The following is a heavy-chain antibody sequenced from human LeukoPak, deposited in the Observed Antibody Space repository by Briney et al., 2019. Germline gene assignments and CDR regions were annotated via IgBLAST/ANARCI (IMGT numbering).Heavy chain of an antibody. CDR3: ARQPYYYDSSGYYLYYFDY. V-gene: IGHV4-34*01. Sequence: KAGGSLRLSCAASGFIFSDYYMSWIRQPPGKGLEWIGEINHSGSTNYNPSLKSRVTISVDTSKNQFSLKLSSVTAADTAVYYCARQPYYYDSSGYYLYYFDYWGQGTLVTVSS. CDR2: INHSGST. J-gene: IGHJ4*02. D-gene: IGHD3-22*01. CDR1: GFIFSDYY.